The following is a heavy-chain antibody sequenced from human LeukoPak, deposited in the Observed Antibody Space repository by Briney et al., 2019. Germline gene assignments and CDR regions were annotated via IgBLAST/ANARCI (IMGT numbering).Heavy chain of an antibody. V-gene: IGHV1-69*04. CDR3: ARDFGNSPFDY. Sequence: SVKVSCKASGGTFSSYAISWVRQAPGQGLEWMGRIIPILGIASYAQKFQGRVTMTRDTSTSTVYMELSSLRSEDTAVYYCARDFGNSPFDYWGQGTLVTVSS. CDR2: IIPILGIA. CDR1: GGTFSSYA. J-gene: IGHJ4*02. D-gene: IGHD4-23*01.